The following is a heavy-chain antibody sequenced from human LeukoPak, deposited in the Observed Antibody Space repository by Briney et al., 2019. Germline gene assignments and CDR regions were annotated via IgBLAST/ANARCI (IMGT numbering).Heavy chain of an antibody. J-gene: IGHJ4*02. CDR2: ISYDGSDK. V-gene: IGHV3-30-3*01. Sequence: GGSLRLSCAASGCSFSSYAMHWVRQAPGTGLKWVALISYDGSDKYYADSVKGRFTISRDNSKNTLYLQMNSLKDEDTAVYYCARSQAMALGLDYWGQGTLVTVSS. CDR1: GCSFSSYA. D-gene: IGHD5-18*01. CDR3: ARSQAMALGLDY.